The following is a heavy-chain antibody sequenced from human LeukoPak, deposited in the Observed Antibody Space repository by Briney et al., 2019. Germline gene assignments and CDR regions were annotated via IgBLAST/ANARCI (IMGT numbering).Heavy chain of an antibody. CDR2: ISGYNGNA. J-gene: IGHJ6*03. Sequence: GASVKVSCKASGYTFSSHSITWVRQAPGQGLEWMGWISGYNGNANYAQKLQGRVTMTTDTSTSTAYMELRSLRSDDTAVYYCARAYMHYYYMDVWGKGTTVTVSS. CDR3: ARAYMHYYYMDV. CDR1: GYTFSSHS. D-gene: IGHD2-2*01. V-gene: IGHV1-18*01.